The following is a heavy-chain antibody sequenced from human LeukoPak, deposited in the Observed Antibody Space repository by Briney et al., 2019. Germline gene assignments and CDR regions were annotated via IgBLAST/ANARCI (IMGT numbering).Heavy chain of an antibody. CDR3: ARGRGGGKKNWFDP. J-gene: IGHJ5*02. V-gene: IGHV4-39*07. D-gene: IGHD4-23*01. Sequence: NPSETLSLTCTVSGGSISSSNCYWGWIRQPPGKGLEWIGSIYYSGGTYYNPSLKSRVTISVDTSKNQFSLKLSSVTAADTAVYYCARGRGGGKKNWFDPWGQGTLVTVSS. CDR1: GGSISSSNCY. CDR2: IYYSGGT.